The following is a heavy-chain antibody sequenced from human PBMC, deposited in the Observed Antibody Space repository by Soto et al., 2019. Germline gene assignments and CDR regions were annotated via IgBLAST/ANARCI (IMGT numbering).Heavy chain of an antibody. J-gene: IGHJ6*02. D-gene: IGHD3-10*01. V-gene: IGHV1-18*01. CDR2: SSAYNGNT. Sequence: QVQLVQSGAAVKKPGASVKVSCKASGYTFTSYGISWVRQAPGQGLEWMGWSSAYNGNTKYAQKLQVRVTMTTATSASAAYMELRSLKSEDSAVYSCGSGGGMDVWGQGTTVTVSS. CDR1: GYTFTSYG. CDR3: GSGGGMDV.